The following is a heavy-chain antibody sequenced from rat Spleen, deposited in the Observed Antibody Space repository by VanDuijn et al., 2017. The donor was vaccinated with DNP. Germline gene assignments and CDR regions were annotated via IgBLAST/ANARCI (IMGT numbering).Heavy chain of an antibody. D-gene: IGHD1-10*01. J-gene: IGHJ3*01. V-gene: IGHV5-7*01. Sequence: EVHLVESGGGLVQPGRSLKLSCAASGFTFSDYNMAWVRQAPKKGLEWVATISYDGSSTYYLDSVKGRFTIYRDNAKSTLYLQMDSLRSEDTSTYYCASLNNYNWFAYWGKGTLVTVSS. CDR1: GFTFSDYN. CDR3: ASLNNYNWFAY. CDR2: ISYDGSST.